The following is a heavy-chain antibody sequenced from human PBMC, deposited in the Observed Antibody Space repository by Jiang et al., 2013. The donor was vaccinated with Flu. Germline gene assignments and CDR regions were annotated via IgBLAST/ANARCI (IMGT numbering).Heavy chain of an antibody. V-gene: IGHV7-4-1*02. Sequence: QSGSELKKPGASVKISCKASGYVFTEYSMNWVRQSPGQGFEWMGRITTNTGSPTYAQGFTGRFVFSLDTSVSTAYLQINSLKAEDTAVYHCVRRDKFSSGWSFDYWGQGALVTVSS. D-gene: IGHD6-19*01. CDR1: GYVFTEYS. CDR3: VRRDKFSSGWSFDY. J-gene: IGHJ4*02. CDR2: ITTNTGSP.